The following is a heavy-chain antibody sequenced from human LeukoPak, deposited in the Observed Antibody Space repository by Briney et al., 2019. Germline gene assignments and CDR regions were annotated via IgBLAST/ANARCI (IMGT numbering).Heavy chain of an antibody. Sequence: GGSLRLSCAAAGFTFSSYSMNLVRQAPGKGLEWVSSISSSSSYIYYADSVKGRFTVSRDNAKNSLYLQMNSLRAEDTAVYYCARSSDWFNWFDPWGQGTLVTVSS. CDR3: ARSSDWFNWFDP. V-gene: IGHV3-21*01. CDR1: GFTFSSYS. D-gene: IGHD6-19*01. CDR2: ISSSSSYI. J-gene: IGHJ5*02.